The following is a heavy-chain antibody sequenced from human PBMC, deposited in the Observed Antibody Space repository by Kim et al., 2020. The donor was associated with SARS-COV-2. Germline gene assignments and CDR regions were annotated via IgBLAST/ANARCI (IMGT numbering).Heavy chain of an antibody. V-gene: IGHV3-30*18. Sequence: GGSLRLSCAASGFTFSSYGMHWVRQAPGKGLEWVAVISYDGSNKYYADSVKGRFTISRDNSKNTLYLQMNSLRAEDTAVYYCAKDTAVAGGWFDPWGQGTLVTVSS. D-gene: IGHD6-19*01. J-gene: IGHJ5*02. CDR2: ISYDGSNK. CDR3: AKDTAVAGGWFDP. CDR1: GFTFSSYG.